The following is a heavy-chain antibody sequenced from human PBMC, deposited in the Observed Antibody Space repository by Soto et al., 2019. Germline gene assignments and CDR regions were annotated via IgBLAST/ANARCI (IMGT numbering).Heavy chain of an antibody. D-gene: IGHD4-17*01. J-gene: IGHJ4*02. V-gene: IGHV1-18*01. CDR1: GYTFTSYG. Sequence: ASVKVSCKASGYTFTSYGISWVRQAPGQGLEWMGWISAYNGNTNYAQKLQGRVTMTTDTSTSTAYMELRSLRSDDTAVYYCARAPSRGDYGLLFDYWGQGTLVTVSS. CDR3: ARAPSRGDYGLLFDY. CDR2: ISAYNGNT.